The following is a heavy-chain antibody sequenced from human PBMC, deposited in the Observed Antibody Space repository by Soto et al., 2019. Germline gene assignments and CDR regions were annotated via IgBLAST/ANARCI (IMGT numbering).Heavy chain of an antibody. Sequence: GPVKVSCKASGYTFTGYYMHWVRQAPGQGLEWMGWINPNSGGTNYAQKFQGRVTMTRDTSISTAYMELSRLRSDDTAVYYCARGNLWFGDSLDYWGQGTLVTVSS. CDR1: GYTFTGYY. D-gene: IGHD3-10*01. CDR2: INPNSGGT. J-gene: IGHJ4*02. CDR3: ARGNLWFGDSLDY. V-gene: IGHV1-2*02.